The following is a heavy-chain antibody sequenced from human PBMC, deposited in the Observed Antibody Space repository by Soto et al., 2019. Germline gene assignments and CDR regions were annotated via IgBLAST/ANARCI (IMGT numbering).Heavy chain of an antibody. D-gene: IGHD6-19*01. J-gene: IGHJ3*02. CDR3: ARGIAVAGTEWSSAFDI. CDR2: ISWNSGSI. Sequence: EVQLVESGGGLVQPGRSLRLSCAASGFTFDDYAMHWVRQVPGKGLEWVSGISWNSGSIGQADSVKGRFIISRDNAKNSLYLQMNSLRAEDTAVYYCARGIAVAGTEWSSAFDIWGQGTMVTVSS. CDR1: GFTFDDYA. V-gene: IGHV3-9*01.